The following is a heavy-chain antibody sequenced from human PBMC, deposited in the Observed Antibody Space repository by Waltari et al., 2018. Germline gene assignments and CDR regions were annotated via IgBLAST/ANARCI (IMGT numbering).Heavy chain of an antibody. V-gene: IGHV3-7*04. J-gene: IGHJ4*02. Sequence: EVQLVESGGGLVQTGGSLRRSCAASGFTFSHFWMSGARQAPGKGLEWVANINQDGSGEYYVDSVKGRFTISRDNAKNSLYLQMNSLRAEDTAVYYCQRGDYWGQGTLVTVSS. CDR3: QRGDY. CDR1: GFTFSHFW. CDR2: INQDGSGE.